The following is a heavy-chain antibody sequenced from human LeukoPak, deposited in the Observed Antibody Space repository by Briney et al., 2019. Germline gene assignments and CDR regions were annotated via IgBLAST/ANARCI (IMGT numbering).Heavy chain of an antibody. CDR2: MNPNSGNT. D-gene: IGHD3-16*02. CDR1: GYTFTRYG. J-gene: IGHJ2*01. CDR3: ARGSGGYDYVWGSYRPIRVWYFDL. V-gene: IGHV1-8*01. Sequence: ASVKVSCKASGYTFTRYGINWVRQATGQGLEWMGWMNPNSGNTGYAQKFQGRVTMTRNTSISTAYMELSSLRSEDTAVYYCARGSGGYDYVWGSYRPIRVWYFDLWGRGTLVTVSS.